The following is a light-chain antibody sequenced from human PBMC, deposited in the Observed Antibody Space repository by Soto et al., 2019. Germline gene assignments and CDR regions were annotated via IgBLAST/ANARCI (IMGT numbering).Light chain of an antibody. Sequence: EIVLTQSPATLSLSPGERATLSCRASQSVSSYLAWSQQKPGQAPRRLIYDASNRATGIPARFSGGGSGTDLPLPTSGLEPEDFAVYYCKQRSTWPPYTSGQGTKLK. J-gene: IGKJ2*01. CDR3: KQRSTWPPYT. CDR2: DAS. V-gene: IGKV3-11*01. CDR1: QSVSSY.